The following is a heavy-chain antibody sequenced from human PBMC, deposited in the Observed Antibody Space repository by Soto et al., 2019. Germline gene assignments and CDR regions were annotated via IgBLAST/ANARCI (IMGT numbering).Heavy chain of an antibody. J-gene: IGHJ6*03. D-gene: IGHD6-19*01. V-gene: IGHV3-13*01. CDR2: IGTPGDT. CDR3: ARAGYSSGWSQYYYYYMDV. Sequence: EVQLVESGGGLVQPGGSLRLSCAASGFTFSSYDMHWVRQATGKGLEWVSPIGTPGDTYYPGSVKGRFTISRENAKNSLYLQMNSLRAGDTAVYYCARAGYSSGWSQYYYYYMDVWGKGTTVTVSS. CDR1: GFTFSSYD.